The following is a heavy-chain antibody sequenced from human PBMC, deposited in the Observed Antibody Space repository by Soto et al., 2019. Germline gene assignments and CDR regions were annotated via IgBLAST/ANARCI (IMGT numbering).Heavy chain of an antibody. V-gene: IGHV3-30-3*01. CDR2: ITYDGSNN. CDR1: GSSFSTYT. D-gene: IGHD3-10*01. CDR3: AREQSGVDFFYGMDV. J-gene: IGHJ6*02. Sequence: QVQLVEAGGGVVQPGRSLRLSCAASGSSFSTYTMNWVRQAPGKGLEWVALITYDGSNNYYADSVKGRFTISRDNSKNTLYLQMNRLRAEDTAIYYCAREQSGVDFFYGMDVWGQGTTVTVSS.